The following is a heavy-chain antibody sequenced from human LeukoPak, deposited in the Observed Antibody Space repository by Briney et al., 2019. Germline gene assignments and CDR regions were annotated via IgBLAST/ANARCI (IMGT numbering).Heavy chain of an antibody. CDR2: IKQDGSEK. J-gene: IGHJ4*02. CDR3: ATEASSGLED. V-gene: IGHV3-7*01. D-gene: IGHD6-19*01. Sequence: GGSLRLSCAASGFTFSSYWMSWVRQAPGKGLEWVANIKQDGSEKYYLDSVKGPFTISRDNAENSLYLQMNSLRAEDTAVYYCATEASSGLEDWGQGILVTVSS. CDR1: GFTFSSYW.